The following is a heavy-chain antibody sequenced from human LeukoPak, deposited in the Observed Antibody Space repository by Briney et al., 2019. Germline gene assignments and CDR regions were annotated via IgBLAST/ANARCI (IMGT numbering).Heavy chain of an antibody. V-gene: IGHV3-23*01. J-gene: IGHJ4*02. Sequence: GGSLRLSCAASGFXFSYYAIGWVRQAPGKGLEWVSGMSSSGATTYYADSVKGRFTISRDNSKNTLYLQMNSLRAEDTAIYYCAKAIRFTSSGIDYWGQGTLVTVSS. CDR3: AKAIRFTSSGIDY. CDR1: GFXFSYYA. D-gene: IGHD6-13*01. CDR2: MSSSGATT.